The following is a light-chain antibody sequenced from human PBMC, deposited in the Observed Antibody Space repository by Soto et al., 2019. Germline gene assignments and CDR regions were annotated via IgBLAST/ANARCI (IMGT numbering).Light chain of an antibody. CDR3: QQYDNLPLT. V-gene: IGKV1-33*01. CDR1: QDINKY. J-gene: IGKJ4*01. CDR2: DAS. Sequence: DPQMTQSPSSLSASVGDRVTITCQASQDINKYLNWYQQKPGKAPKLLIFDASNLETGVPSRFGGSGSGRDFTFTINSLQPEDIATYHCQQYDNLPLTFGGGTKVEIK.